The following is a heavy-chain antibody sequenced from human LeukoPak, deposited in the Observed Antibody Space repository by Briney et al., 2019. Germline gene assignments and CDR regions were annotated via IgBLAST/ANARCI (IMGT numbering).Heavy chain of an antibody. CDR2: ISSSSSYT. CDR1: GFTFSSYS. Sequence: GGSLRLSCAASGFTFSSYSMNWVRQAPGKGLEWVSSISSSSSYTYYADSVKGRFTISRDNAKNSLYLQMNSLRAEDTAVYYCARVVRWWEPDYWGQGTLVTVSS. CDR3: ARVVRWWEPDY. D-gene: IGHD1-26*01. J-gene: IGHJ4*02. V-gene: IGHV3-21*01.